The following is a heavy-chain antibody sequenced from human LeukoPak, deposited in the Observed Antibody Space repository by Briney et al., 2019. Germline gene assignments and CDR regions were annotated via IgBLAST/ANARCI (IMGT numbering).Heavy chain of an antibody. CDR1: GGSISSSSYY. D-gene: IGHD2-21*02. CDR3: AREVRVVTAIFDY. J-gene: IGHJ4*02. V-gene: IGHV4-39*07. Sequence: SETLSLTCTVSGGSISSSSYYWGWIRQPPGKGLEWIGSIYYSGSTYYNPSLKSRVTISVDTPKNQFSLKLSSVTAADTAVYYCAREVRVVTAIFDYWGQGTLVTVSS. CDR2: IYYSGST.